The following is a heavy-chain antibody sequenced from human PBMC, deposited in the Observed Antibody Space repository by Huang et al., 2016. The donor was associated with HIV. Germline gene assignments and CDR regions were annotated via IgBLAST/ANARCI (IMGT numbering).Heavy chain of an antibody. CDR1: GGSFSDQI. J-gene: IGHJ4*02. D-gene: IGHD3-16*01. CDR2: ISPLLRAP. Sequence: QVQLEQSGPAVRKPGSSVKVSCQASGGSFSDQIISWVRQAPGQRFEWMGGISPLLRAPAYEQEFKGRVTMTADESTATIYMELNSLTSEDTAVYYCAMSVRYQYDSRSYWGRYFDYWGQGTLVTVSS. CDR3: AMSVRYQYDSRSYWGRYFDY. V-gene: IGHV1-69*01.